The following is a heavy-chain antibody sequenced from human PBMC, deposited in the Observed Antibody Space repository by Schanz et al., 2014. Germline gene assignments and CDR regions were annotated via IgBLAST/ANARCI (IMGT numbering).Heavy chain of an antibody. D-gene: IGHD2-15*01. CDR2: IGNGGVTI. CDR3: ARDFLLEQLGYSHYYYAMDV. CDR1: GFTFSDYF. J-gene: IGHJ6*02. V-gene: IGHV3-11*04. Sequence: VQLVESGGGLVQPGGSLRLSCGSSGFTFSDYFMAWIRQPPGRGLEWVSYIGNGGVTIYYADSVKGRFTISRDNAKNSLFLQMNSLRAEDTAVYYCARDFLLEQLGYSHYYYAMDVWGQGTTVTVSS.